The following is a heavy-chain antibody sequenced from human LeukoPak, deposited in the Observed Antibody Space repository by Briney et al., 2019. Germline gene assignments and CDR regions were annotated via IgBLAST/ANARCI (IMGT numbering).Heavy chain of an antibody. V-gene: IGHV3-66*04. CDR1: GFTVSSNY. D-gene: IGHD3-16*02. Sequence: GGSLRLSCAASGFTVSSNYMSWVRQAPGKGLEWVSVIYSGGSTYYADSVKGRFTISRDNSKNTLYLQMNSLRAEDTAVYYCAKLAYVWGSYRYPDYWGQGTPVTVSS. CDR3: AKLAYVWGSYRYPDY. CDR2: IYSGGST. J-gene: IGHJ4*02.